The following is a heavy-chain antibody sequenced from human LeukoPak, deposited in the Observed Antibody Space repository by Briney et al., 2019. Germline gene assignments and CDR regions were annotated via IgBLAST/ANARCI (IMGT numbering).Heavy chain of an antibody. V-gene: IGHV3-30*04. J-gene: IGHJ4*02. CDR1: GFTFSTYV. D-gene: IGHD2-15*01. CDR3: ARSRCSGGSCYGLDY. CDR2: ISYDGSNE. Sequence: GGSLRLSCAASGFTFSTYVIHWVRQAPGKGLEWVGVISYDGSNEYSADSVKGRFTISRDNSKNTLYLQMNSLRAEDTAVYYCARSRCSGGSCYGLDYWGQGTLVTVSS.